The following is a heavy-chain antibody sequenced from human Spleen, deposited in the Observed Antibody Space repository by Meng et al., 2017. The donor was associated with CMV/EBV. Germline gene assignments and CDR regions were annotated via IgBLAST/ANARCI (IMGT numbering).Heavy chain of an antibody. D-gene: IGHD7-27*01. J-gene: IGHJ4*02. CDR1: GGSFSGYY. V-gene: IGHV4-59*01. CDR2: IYYSGST. CDR3: ARESTGDNYFDY. Sequence: GSLRLSCAVYGGSFSGYYWSWIRQPPGKGLEWIGYIYYSGSTNYNPSLKSRVTISVDTSKNQFSLKLSSVTAADTAVYYCARESTGDNYFDYWGQGTLVTVSS.